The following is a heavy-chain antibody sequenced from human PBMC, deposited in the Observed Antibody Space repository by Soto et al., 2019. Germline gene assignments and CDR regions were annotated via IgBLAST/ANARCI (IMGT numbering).Heavy chain of an antibody. Sequence: SVKVSCKASGGTFSSYAISWVRQAPGQGLEWMGGIIPIFGTANYAQKFQGRVTITADESMSTAYMELSSLRSEDTAVYYCARGAVGATTEDYYYGMDVWGQGTTVTVSS. CDR3: ARGAVGATTEDYYYGMDV. J-gene: IGHJ6*02. D-gene: IGHD1-26*01. V-gene: IGHV1-69*13. CDR1: GGTFSSYA. CDR2: IIPIFGTA.